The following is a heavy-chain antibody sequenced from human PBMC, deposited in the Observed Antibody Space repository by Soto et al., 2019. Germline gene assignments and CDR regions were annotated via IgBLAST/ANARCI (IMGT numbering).Heavy chain of an antibody. V-gene: IGHV3-33*01. J-gene: IGHJ4*02. Sequence: QVQLVESGGGVVQPGRSLRLSCAASGFTFTTYGMHWVRQAPGKGLGWVAVIWHDESNKFYADSVRGRFTISRDISKNTLYLQMNSLRADDTAVYFCARFSETFAFDYWGQGTLVTVSS. CDR1: GFTFTTYG. CDR2: IWHDESNK. CDR3: ARFSETFAFDY.